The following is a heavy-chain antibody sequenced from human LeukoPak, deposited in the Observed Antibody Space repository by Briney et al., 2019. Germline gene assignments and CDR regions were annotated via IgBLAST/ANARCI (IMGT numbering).Heavy chain of an antibody. CDR1: GYTFTSYG. CDR2: ISAYNGNT. V-gene: IGHV1-18*01. J-gene: IGHJ4*02. D-gene: IGHD1-26*01. Sequence: ASVKVSCKASGYTFTSYGISWVRQAPGQGLEWMGWISAYNGNTNYAQKVQGRITMTRDISTNTVYMELSSLTSEDTAVYYCARAWESIAGYYFDYWGQGTLVTVSS. CDR3: ARAWESIAGYYFDY.